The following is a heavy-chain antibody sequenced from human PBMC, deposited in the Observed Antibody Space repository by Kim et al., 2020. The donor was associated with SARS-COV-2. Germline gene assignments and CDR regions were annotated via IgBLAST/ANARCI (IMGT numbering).Heavy chain of an antibody. CDR3: ARDGPRGSGSYSDY. Sequence: TPTLKSRVTIPVDTSKDQFSLKLSTVTAADAAVYYCARDGPRGSGSYSDYWGQGTLVTVSS. V-gene: IGHV4-31*02. J-gene: IGHJ4*02. D-gene: IGHD3-10*01.